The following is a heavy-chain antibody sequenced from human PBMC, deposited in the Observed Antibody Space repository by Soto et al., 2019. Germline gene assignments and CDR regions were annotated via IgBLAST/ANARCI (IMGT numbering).Heavy chain of an antibody. J-gene: IGHJ4*02. CDR3: AHRGYKYGPLFDY. CDR2: IFWNDDK. D-gene: IGHD5-18*01. V-gene: IGHV2-5*01. CDR1: GFSVSTTGMG. Sequence: SCPTLVNPTETLTLTCTFSGFSVSTTGMGXGWIRQPPGKALEWLALIFWNDDKRYIPSLKSRLTITKGTYNNQVVLTMTNMDPVDTGTYYCAHRGYKYGPLFDYWGQGTLVTVSS.